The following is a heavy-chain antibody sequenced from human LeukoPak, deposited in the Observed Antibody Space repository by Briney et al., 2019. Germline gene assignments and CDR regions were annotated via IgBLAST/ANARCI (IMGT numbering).Heavy chain of an antibody. Sequence: GGSLRLSCAASGFTFDDYAMHWVRQGPGKGLEWVPGISWNSGRIGYADSVKGRFTISRDNAENSLYLRMNCLRAEDTAVYYCASLEWYTSTWAWYFDLWGRGTLVTVSS. D-gene: IGHD6-13*01. CDR1: GFTFDDYA. V-gene: IGHV3-9*01. CDR2: ISWNSGRI. CDR3: ASLEWYTSTWAWYFDL. J-gene: IGHJ2*01.